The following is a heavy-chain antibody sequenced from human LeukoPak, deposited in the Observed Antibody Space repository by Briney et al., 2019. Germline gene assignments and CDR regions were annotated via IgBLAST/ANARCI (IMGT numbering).Heavy chain of an antibody. D-gene: IGHD6-13*01. CDR2: ISSSSSYI. J-gene: IGHJ4*02. Sequence: GGSLRLSCAASGFTFSGYSMNWVRQAPGKGLEWVSSISSSSSYIYYADSVKGRFTISRDNAKNSLYLQMNSLRAEDTAVYYCARALGQAAAGIMVYWGQGTLVTVSS. CDR1: GFTFSGYS. V-gene: IGHV3-21*01. CDR3: ARALGQAAAGIMVY.